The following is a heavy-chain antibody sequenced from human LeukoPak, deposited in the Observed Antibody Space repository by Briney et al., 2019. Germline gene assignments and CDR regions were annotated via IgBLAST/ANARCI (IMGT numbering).Heavy chain of an antibody. CDR1: GGTFSSYA. J-gene: IGHJ3*02. Sequence: SVKVSCKASGGTFSSYAISWVRQAPGQGLEWMGGIIPIFGTANYAQKFQGRVTITTDESTGTAYMELSSLRSEDTAVYYCARNYDSSGYSQDAFDIWGQGTMVTVSS. CDR2: IIPIFGTA. CDR3: ARNYDSSGYSQDAFDI. D-gene: IGHD3-22*01. V-gene: IGHV1-69*05.